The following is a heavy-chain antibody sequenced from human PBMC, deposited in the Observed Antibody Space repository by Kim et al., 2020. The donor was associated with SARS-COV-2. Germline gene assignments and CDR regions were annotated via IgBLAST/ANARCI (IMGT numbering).Heavy chain of an antibody. D-gene: IGHD3-3*01. CDR2: IYYSGST. V-gene: IGHV4-59*01. Sequence: SETLSLTCTVSGGSISSYYWSWIRQPPGKGLEWIGYIYYSGSTNYNPSLKSRVTISVDTSKNQFSLKLSSVTAADTAVYYCARSHDDFWSGTGWFDPWGQGTLVTVSS. CDR3: ARSHDDFWSGTGWFDP. J-gene: IGHJ5*02. CDR1: GGSISSYY.